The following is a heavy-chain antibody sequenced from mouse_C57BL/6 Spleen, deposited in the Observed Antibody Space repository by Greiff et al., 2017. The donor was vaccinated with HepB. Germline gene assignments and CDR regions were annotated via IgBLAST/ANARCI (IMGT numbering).Heavy chain of an antibody. Sequence: VQLQQPGAELVMPGASVKLSCKASGYTFTSYWMHWVKQRPGQGLEWIGEIDPSDSYTNYNQKFKGKSTLTVDKSSSTAYMQLSSPTSEDSAVYYCARTGYGPYYYAMDYWGQGTSVTVSS. J-gene: IGHJ4*01. CDR1: GYTFTSYW. CDR2: IDPSDSYT. V-gene: IGHV1-69*01. D-gene: IGHD3-1*01. CDR3: ARTGYGPYYYAMDY.